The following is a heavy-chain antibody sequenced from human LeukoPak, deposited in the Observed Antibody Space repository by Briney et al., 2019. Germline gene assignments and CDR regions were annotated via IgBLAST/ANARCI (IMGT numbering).Heavy chain of an antibody. Sequence: GASVTVSCKASGYTFTSYDINWVRQATGQGLEWMGWMNPNSCNTGYAQKFQGRVTMTRNTSISTAYMELSSLRSEDTAVYYCASGNIGLRYFDWLLQRVKRGDWFDPWGQGTLVTVSS. CDR3: ASGNIGLRYFDWLLQRVKRGDWFDP. D-gene: IGHD3-9*01. CDR2: MNPNSCNT. V-gene: IGHV1-8*01. J-gene: IGHJ5*02. CDR1: GYTFTSYD.